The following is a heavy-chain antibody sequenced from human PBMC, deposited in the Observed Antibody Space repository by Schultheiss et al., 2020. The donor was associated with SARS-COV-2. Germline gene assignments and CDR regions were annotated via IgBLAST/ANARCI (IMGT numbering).Heavy chain of an antibody. D-gene: IGHD2-15*01. CDR3: ARDQLGYCSGGSCYYYGMDV. Sequence: GGSLRLSCAASGFTFSSYSMNWVRQAPGKGLEWVSYISSSSSTIYYADSVKGRFTISRDNAKNSLYLQMNSLRAEDTAVYYCARDQLGYCSGGSCYYYGMDVWGQGTTVTVSS. J-gene: IGHJ6*02. CDR1: GFTFSSYS. CDR2: ISSSSSTI. V-gene: IGHV3-48*01.